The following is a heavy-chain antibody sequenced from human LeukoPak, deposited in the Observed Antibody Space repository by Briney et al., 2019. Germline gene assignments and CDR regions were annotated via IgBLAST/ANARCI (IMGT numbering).Heavy chain of an antibody. D-gene: IGHD3-16*01. Sequence: PSETLSLTCTVSGGSISSYYWSWIRQPPGKGLEWIGYIYYSGSTNYNPSLKSRVTISVDTSKNQFSLKLSSVTAADTAVYYCARDLGPDENWFDPWGQGTLVTVSS. CDR1: GGSISSYY. CDR2: IYYSGST. J-gene: IGHJ5*02. CDR3: ARDLGPDENWFDP. V-gene: IGHV4-59*01.